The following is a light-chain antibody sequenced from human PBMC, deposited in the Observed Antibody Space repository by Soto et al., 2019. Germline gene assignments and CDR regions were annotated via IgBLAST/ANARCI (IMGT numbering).Light chain of an antibody. CDR3: CSYAGSSTTYV. Sequence: QSALTQPASVSGSPGQSITISCTGTSSDVGRYILVSWYQQHPGKTPKVLRSEVSRRPSGVSDRFSGSKSGNTASLTISWLQAEDEAENYCCSYAGSSTTYVFGTGTKVTVL. J-gene: IGLJ1*01. CDR1: SSDVGRYIL. V-gene: IGLV2-23*02. CDR2: EVS.